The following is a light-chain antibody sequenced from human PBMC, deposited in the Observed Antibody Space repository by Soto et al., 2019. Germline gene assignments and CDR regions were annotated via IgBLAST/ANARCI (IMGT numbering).Light chain of an antibody. J-gene: IGKJ2*01. CDR1: QNIAGY. Sequence: DIQMTQPPSSLSVSVGDRVTITCRASQNIAGYLNWYQQKPGKAPKLLIYGSSTLQSGVPSSFSGSGSGTDFTLTISSLQPEDFATYYCQQSYITPYTFGQGTKLEIK. CDR3: QQSYITPYT. V-gene: IGKV1-39*01. CDR2: GSS.